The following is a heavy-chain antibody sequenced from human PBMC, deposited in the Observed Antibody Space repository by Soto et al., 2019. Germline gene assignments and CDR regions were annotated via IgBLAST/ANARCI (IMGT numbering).Heavy chain of an antibody. D-gene: IGHD6-19*01. J-gene: IGHJ6*02. V-gene: IGHV3-49*03. Sequence: GGSLRLSCTASGFTFRDYAMSWFRQAPGKGLEWVAFIRSKAYGGTTEYAASVKGRFTMSRDDSKSIAYLQMNSLKTEDTAVYYCTRERDSSGWEEKYYYYGMDVWGQGTTVTVSS. CDR3: TRERDSSGWEEKYYYYGMDV. CDR1: GFTFRDYA. CDR2: IRSKAYGGTT.